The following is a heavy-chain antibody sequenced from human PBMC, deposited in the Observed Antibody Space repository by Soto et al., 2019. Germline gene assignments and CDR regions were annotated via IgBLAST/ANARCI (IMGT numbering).Heavy chain of an antibody. CDR3: ARGRGRMAFGI. J-gene: IGHJ3*02. V-gene: IGHV1-2*04. CDR2: INPNSGGT. Sequence: AASVKVCCKASGYTFTGYYRQWVRQAPGQGLEWMGWINPNSGGTNYAQKFQGWVTMTRDTSISTAYMELSRLRSDDTAVYYCARGRGRMAFGIWGQGTMVTVSS. CDR1: GYTFTGYY. D-gene: IGHD2-8*01.